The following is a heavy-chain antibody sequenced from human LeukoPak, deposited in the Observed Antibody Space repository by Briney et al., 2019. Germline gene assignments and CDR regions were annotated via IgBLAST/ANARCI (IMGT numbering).Heavy chain of an antibody. CDR3: ATAGPISGRHNYFDS. V-gene: IGHV4-59*01. Sequence: SETLSLTCTVSGGSITGSYWSWLRQPPGKGLEYIGFIYYSGSTNYNPSLKSRVTISVDTSKNQFSLKLTSVTAADTAVYYCATAGPISGRHNYFDSWGQGTLVTVSS. CDR1: GGSITGSY. J-gene: IGHJ4*02. CDR2: IYYSGST. D-gene: IGHD3-10*01.